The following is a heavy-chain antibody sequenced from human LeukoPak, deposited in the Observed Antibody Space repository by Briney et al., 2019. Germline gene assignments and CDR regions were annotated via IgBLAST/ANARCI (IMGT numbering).Heavy chain of an antibody. CDR2: ITSSSSTK. V-gene: IGHV3-48*01. CDR1: GFTFSSYG. J-gene: IGHJ4*02. Sequence: GGSLRLSCAASGFTFSSYGMHWVRQAPGKGLEWVSYITSSSSTKYYADSVKGRFTISRDNAKNSLYLQMNSLRAEDTAVYYCARIMTTLTTVEYWGQGTLVTVSS. D-gene: IGHD4-17*01. CDR3: ARIMTTLTTVEY.